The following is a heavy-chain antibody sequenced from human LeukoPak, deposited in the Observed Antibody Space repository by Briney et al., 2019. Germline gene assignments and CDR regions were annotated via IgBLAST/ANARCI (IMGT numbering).Heavy chain of an antibody. CDR3: ARRSSPPEDY. V-gene: IGHV3-48*01. CDR1: GFTFSSYS. CDR2: ISSSSTI. J-gene: IGHJ4*02. Sequence: GGSLRLSYAASGFTFSSYSMNWVRQAPGKGLEWVSYISSSSTIYYADSVKGRFTISRDNAKNSLYLQMNSLRAEDTAVYYCARRSSPPEDYWGQGTLVTVSS. D-gene: IGHD6-6*01.